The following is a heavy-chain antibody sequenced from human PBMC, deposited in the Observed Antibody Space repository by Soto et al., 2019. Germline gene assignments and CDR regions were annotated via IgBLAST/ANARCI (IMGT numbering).Heavy chain of an antibody. V-gene: IGHV1-69*04. D-gene: IGHD2-2*01. Sequence: SVKVSCKASGGTFSSYTISWVRQAPGQGLEWMGRIIPILGIANYAQKFQGRVTITADKSTSTAYMELNSLRAEDTAVYCCARDGGYCSSTSCYVDDYWGQGTLVTVSS. CDR1: GGTFSSYT. CDR2: IIPILGIA. J-gene: IGHJ4*02. CDR3: ARDGGYCSSTSCYVDDY.